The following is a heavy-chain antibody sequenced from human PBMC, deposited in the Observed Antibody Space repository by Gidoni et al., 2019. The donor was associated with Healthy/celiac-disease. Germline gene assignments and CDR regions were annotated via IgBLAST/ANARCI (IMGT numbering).Heavy chain of an antibody. CDR2: IYYSGST. V-gene: IGHV4-39*01. CDR1: GGSISSSTHY. J-gene: IGHJ4*02. Sequence: QLQLQESGPGLVKPPETLSLTCTVSGGSISSSTHYWGWIRQPPGKGLEWIGSIYYSGSTYYNPSLKSRVTISVDTSKNQFSLKLSSVTAADTAVYYCARHRKLKYCGGDCSLDYWGQGTLVTVSS. D-gene: IGHD2-21*02. CDR3: ARHRKLKYCGGDCSLDY.